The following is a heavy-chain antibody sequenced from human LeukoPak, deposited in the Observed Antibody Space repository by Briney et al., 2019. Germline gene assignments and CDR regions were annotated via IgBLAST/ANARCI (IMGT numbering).Heavy chain of an antibody. V-gene: IGHV4-39*07. J-gene: IGHJ6*02. CDR2: VYYSGST. D-gene: IGHD3-10*01. Sequence: SETLSLTCTVSGGSISSYNYYWGWIRQPPGKGLEWLGSVYYSGSTYYNPSLKSRVTISVDTSKNQFSLKLSSVTAADTAVYYCATALMVRGVKGYYYGMDVWGQGTTVTVSS. CDR1: GGSISSYNYY. CDR3: ATALMVRGVKGYYYGMDV.